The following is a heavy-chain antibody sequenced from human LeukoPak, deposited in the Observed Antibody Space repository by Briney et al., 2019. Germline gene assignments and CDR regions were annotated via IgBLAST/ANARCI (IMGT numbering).Heavy chain of an antibody. CDR3: AREGGGSIWYFDL. J-gene: IGHJ2*01. D-gene: IGHD6-25*01. Sequence: HPGGSLRLSCAASGFTFTTYAMSWVRQAPGKGLEWVSVIYSGGSTYYAGSVKGRFTISRDNSKNTLYLQMNSLRAEDTAVYYCAREGGGSIWYFDLWGRGTLVTVSS. CDR2: IYSGGST. V-gene: IGHV3-66*01. CDR1: GFTFTTYA.